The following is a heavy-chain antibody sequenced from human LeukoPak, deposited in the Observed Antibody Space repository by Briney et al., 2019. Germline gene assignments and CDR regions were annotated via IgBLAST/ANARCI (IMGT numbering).Heavy chain of an antibody. D-gene: IGHD1-26*01. CDR3: ARVGGSYGWFDP. V-gene: IGHV1-8*01. CDR2: MNPNSGDT. CDR1: GYTFTIYD. Sequence: ASVKVSCKASGYTFTIYDINCVRQATGQGLEWMGWMNPNSGDTGYAQNFQGRVTMTRNTSISTPYMELSSLRSEDTAVYYCARVGGSYGWFDPWGQGTLVTVSS. J-gene: IGHJ5*02.